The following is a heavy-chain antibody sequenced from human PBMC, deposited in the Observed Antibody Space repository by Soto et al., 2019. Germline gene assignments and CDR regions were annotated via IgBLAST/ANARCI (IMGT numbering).Heavy chain of an antibody. CDR3: ARHYDSSGYYFDY. D-gene: IGHD3-22*01. CDR2: IDPSDSYT. J-gene: IGHJ4*02. Sequence: PGESLKISCQCSGYSFTSYWIIWVRQMPGKGLEWMGRIDPSDSYTNYSPSFQGHVTISADKSISTAYLQWSSLKASDTAMYYCARHYDSSGYYFDYWGQGTLVTVSS. CDR1: GYSFTSYW. V-gene: IGHV5-10-1*01.